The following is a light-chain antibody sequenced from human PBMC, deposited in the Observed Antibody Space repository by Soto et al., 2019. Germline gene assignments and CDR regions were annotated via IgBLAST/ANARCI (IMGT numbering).Light chain of an antibody. J-gene: IGKJ1*01. V-gene: IGKV3D-7*01. CDR1: QSVSSSY. CDR3: QQDYNSPQT. CDR2: GAS. Sequence: EIVMTQSPATLSLSPGERATLSCRASQSVSSSYLSWYQQKPGQAPRLLIYGASTRATGIPARFSGSGSGTDFTLTISSLQPEDFAVYYCQQDYNSPQTFGQGTKVEIK.